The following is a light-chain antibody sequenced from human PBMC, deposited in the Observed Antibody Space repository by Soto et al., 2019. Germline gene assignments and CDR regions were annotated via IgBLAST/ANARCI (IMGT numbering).Light chain of an antibody. V-gene: IGKV3-15*01. J-gene: IGKJ5*01. Sequence: EIVMTQSPATLSVSPGERATLSCRASRSISSRHLAWYQQRPGQAPRLLIYGASTRATGIPARFSGSGSGTAFTLIISSLQSEDFALYYCQQHDDWPLTFGQGTRLEIK. CDR2: GAS. CDR3: QQHDDWPLT. CDR1: RSISSRH.